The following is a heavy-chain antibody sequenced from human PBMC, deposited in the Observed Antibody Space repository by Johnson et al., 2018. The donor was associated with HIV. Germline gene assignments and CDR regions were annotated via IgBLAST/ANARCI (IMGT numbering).Heavy chain of an antibody. CDR2: IRSKANSYAT. D-gene: IGHD3-22*01. CDR3: TRRGYYDSSGYAFDI. V-gene: IGHV3-73*01. J-gene: IGHJ3*02. Sequence: VQLVESGGGVVQPGTSLRLSCAASGFTFKNYWMTWVRQASGKGLEWVGRIRSKANSYATAYAASVKGRFTISRDDSKNTAYLQMNSLKTEDTAVYYCTRRGYYDSSGYAFDICGQGTMVTVSS. CDR1: GFTFKNYW.